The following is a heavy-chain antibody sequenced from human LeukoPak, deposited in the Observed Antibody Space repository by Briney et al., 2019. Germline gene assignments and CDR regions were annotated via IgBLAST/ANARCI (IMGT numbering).Heavy chain of an antibody. J-gene: IGHJ3*02. D-gene: IGHD4-11*01. V-gene: IGHV4-39*07. CDR1: GGSISSTSYY. CDR3: ASFATTLDAFDI. CDR2: IYYSGST. Sequence: SETLSLTCVVSGGSISSTSYYWGWIRQPPGKGLEWIGSIYYSGSTYYSPSLKSRVTISVDTSKNQFSLKLSSVTAADTAVYYCASFATTLDAFDIWGQGTMVTVSS.